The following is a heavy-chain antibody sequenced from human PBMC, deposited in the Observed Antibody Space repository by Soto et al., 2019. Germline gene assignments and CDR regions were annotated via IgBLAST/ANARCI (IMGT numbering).Heavy chain of an antibody. J-gene: IGHJ6*02. CDR3: ARDEPPGDV. CDR2: ISAYNGNT. CDR1: GYTFTSYA. V-gene: IGHV1-18*01. Sequence: QVQLVQSGAEVKKPGASVKVSCKASGYTFTSYAISWVRQAPGQGLEWMGWISAYNGNTHYAQKLQGRVTLTTATASSTAYMELRSLRSDDTAVYYCARDEPPGDVWGQGTTVSFSS.